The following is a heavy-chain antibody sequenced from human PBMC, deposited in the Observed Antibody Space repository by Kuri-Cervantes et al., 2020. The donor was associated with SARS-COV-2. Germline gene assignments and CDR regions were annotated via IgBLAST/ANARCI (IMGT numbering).Heavy chain of an antibody. J-gene: IGHJ5*02. D-gene: IGHD3-22*01. V-gene: IGHV3-11*06. CDR2: ISSSSSYT. CDR3: ARASDYYDSSGYYYDGAFDP. Sequence: GESLKISCAASGFTFSDYYMSWIRQAPGKGLEWVSYISSSSSYTNYADSVKGRFTISRDNSKNTLYLQMSSLRAEDTAVYYCARASDYYDSSGYYYDGAFDPWGQGTLVTVSS. CDR1: GFTFSDYY.